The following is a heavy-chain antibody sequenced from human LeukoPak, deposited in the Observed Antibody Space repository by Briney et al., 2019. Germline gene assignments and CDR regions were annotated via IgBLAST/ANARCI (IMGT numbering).Heavy chain of an antibody. J-gene: IGHJ4*02. CDR3: TREVQAAGKTLDY. Sequence: PGGSLRLSCAASGFTFSSYWMHWVRQVPGKGLVWVSRINNDGSSTTYADSVKGRFTISRDNAKNMLYLQMNSLRAEDTAVYYCTREVQAAGKTLDYWGQGTLVTVSS. CDR1: GFTFSSYW. CDR2: INNDGSST. V-gene: IGHV3-74*01. D-gene: IGHD6-13*01.